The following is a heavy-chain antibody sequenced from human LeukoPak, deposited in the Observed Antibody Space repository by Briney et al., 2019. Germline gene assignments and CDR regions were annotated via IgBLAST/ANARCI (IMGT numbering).Heavy chain of an antibody. Sequence: SQTLSLTCTVSGGSISSGSYYWSWIRQPAGKGLEWIGRIYTSGSTNYNPSLKSRVTISVDTSKNQFSLKLSSVAAADTAVYYCARGYYDILTRQNWFDPWGQGTLVTVSS. D-gene: IGHD3-9*01. V-gene: IGHV4-61*02. CDR1: GGSISSGSYY. J-gene: IGHJ5*02. CDR2: IYTSGST. CDR3: ARGYYDILTRQNWFDP.